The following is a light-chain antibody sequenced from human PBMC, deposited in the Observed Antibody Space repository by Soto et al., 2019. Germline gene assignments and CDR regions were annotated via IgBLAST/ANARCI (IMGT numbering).Light chain of an antibody. CDR2: GAF. V-gene: IGKV3-15*01. CDR1: QSISTN. J-gene: IGKJ4*02. Sequence: EILMTQSPGTLSASPGERAILSCRASQSISTNLAWFQQKPGQTPRLLIYGAFTRATCIPARFSGSGSGTEFTLTITSLQPEDFEVYYCQQYISWPTFGEGTKVEMK. CDR3: QQYISWPT.